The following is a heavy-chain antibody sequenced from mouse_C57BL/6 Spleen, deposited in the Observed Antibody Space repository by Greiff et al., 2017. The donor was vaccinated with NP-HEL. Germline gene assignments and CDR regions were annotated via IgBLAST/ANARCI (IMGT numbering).Heavy chain of an antibody. Sequence: VQLQQSGTVLARPGASVKMSCKTSGYTFTSYWMHWVKQRPGQGLEWIGAIYPGNSDTSYNQKFKGKAKLTAVTSASTAYMELSSLTNEDSALYYCLYGNYDAMDYWGQGTSVTVSS. CDR1: GYTFTSYW. CDR3: LYGNYDAMDY. J-gene: IGHJ4*01. CDR2: IYPGNSDT. V-gene: IGHV1-5*01. D-gene: IGHD2-1*01.